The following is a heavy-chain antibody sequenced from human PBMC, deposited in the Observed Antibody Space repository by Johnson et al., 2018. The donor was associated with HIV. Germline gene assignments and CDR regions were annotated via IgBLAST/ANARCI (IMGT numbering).Heavy chain of an antibody. D-gene: IGHD6-13*01. CDR1: GFTFSSYD. CDR3: ARGGAAAGGAFDI. CDR2: IGTAGDT. Sequence: VQLVESGGGLVQPGGSLRLSCVASGFTFSSYDMHWVRQATGKGLEWVSAIGTAGDTYYPGSVKGRFTVSRQNAKNSLYLQMNSLRAGDTAVYYCARGGAAAGGAFDIWGQGTMVTVSS. V-gene: IGHV3-13*01. J-gene: IGHJ3*02.